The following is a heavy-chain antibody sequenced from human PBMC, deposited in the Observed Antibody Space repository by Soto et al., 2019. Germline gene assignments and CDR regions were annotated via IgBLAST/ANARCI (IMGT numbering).Heavy chain of an antibody. CDR1: GGTFSSYA. Sequence: QVQLVQSVAEVKKPGSSVKVSCKASGGTFSSYAISWVRQAPGQGLELMGGIIPSFGTANYAQKFQGSVTITADEFTSTAYMEMSSLSYEDTAVSYCARPTTVTTTTRYYGMDVWGQGTTVTVSS. D-gene: IGHD4-4*01. J-gene: IGHJ6*02. V-gene: IGHV1-69*01. CDR3: ARPTTVTTTTRYYGMDV. CDR2: IIPSFGTA.